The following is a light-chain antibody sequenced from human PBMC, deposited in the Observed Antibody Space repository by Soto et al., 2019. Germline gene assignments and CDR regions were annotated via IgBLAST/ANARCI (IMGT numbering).Light chain of an antibody. J-gene: IGKJ2*01. V-gene: IGKV1-5*01. Sequence: DIQMTQSPSTLSASVGDRVTITCRASQSISSWLAWYQQKPGKAPKLLIYDASSLESGVPSRFSGSGSGTEFTLTISSLQPDDFATYYCQQANGFPHTFGQGTRLDIK. CDR2: DAS. CDR3: QQANGFPHT. CDR1: QSISSW.